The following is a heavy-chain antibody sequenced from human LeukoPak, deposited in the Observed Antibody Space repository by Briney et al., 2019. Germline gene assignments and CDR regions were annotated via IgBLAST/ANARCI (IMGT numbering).Heavy chain of an antibody. V-gene: IGHV3-9*03. CDR1: GFTFDDYA. J-gene: IGHJ3*02. D-gene: IGHD5-18*01. CDR3: ATVDTAMDAFDI. CDR2: ISWNSGSI. Sequence: GGSLRLSCAASGFTFDDYAMHWVRQAPGKGLEWVSGISWNSGSIGYADSVKGRFTISRDNAKNSLYLQMNSLRAEDMALYYCATVDTAMDAFDIWGQGTMVTVSS.